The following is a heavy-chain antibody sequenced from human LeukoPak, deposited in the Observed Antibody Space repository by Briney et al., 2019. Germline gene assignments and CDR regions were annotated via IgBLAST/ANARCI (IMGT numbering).Heavy chain of an antibody. CDR1: GFTFSSYE. J-gene: IGHJ4*02. V-gene: IGHV3-48*03. CDR2: ISSSGSTI. D-gene: IGHD4-17*01. CDR3: ARMSTVTTGYYFDY. Sequence: GGSLRLSCAASGFTFSSYEMNWVRQAPGKGLEWVSYISSSGSTIYYADSVKGRFTISRDNAKNSLYLQMNSLRAEDTAVYYCARMSTVTTGYYFDYWGQRTLVTVSS.